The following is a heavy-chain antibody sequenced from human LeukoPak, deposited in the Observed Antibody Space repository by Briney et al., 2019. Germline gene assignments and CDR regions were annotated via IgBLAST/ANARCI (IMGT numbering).Heavy chain of an antibody. J-gene: IGHJ6*02. Sequence: LRLSCAASGFTFSSYAMHWVRQPPGKGLEWIGYIYYSGSTYYNPSLKSRVTISVDTSKNQFSLKLSSVTTADTAVYYCARDSSSRYYYYGMDVWGQGTTVTVSS. CDR2: IYYSGST. V-gene: IGHV4-31*02. D-gene: IGHD6-13*01. CDR1: GFTFSSYAMH. CDR3: ARDSSSRYYYYGMDV.